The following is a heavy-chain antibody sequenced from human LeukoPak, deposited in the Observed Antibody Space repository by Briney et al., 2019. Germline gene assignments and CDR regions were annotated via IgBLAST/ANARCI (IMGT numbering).Heavy chain of an antibody. CDR1: GFTFSSYW. D-gene: IGHD1-26*01. CDR3: ARGRAYRDGTDV. J-gene: IGHJ6*02. V-gene: IGHV3-7*02. CDR2: IKQDGSEK. Sequence: PGRSLRLSCAASGFTFSSYWMTWVRQAPGKGLEWVANIKQDGSEKYYVDSVKGRFTISRDNGKNALYLQMNSLRAEDTAVYYCARGRAYRDGTDVWGQGTTVTVSS.